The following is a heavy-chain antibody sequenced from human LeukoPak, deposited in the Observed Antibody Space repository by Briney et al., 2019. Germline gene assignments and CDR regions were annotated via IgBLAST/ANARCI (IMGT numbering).Heavy chain of an antibody. Sequence: GASVKVSCKAFGYTFTSYDINWVRQATGQGLEWMGWMNPNSGNTGYAQKFQGRVTITTDESTSTAYMELSSLRSEDTAVYYCARGVPAATRVGNWFDPWGQGTLVTVSS. CDR3: ARGVPAATRVGNWFDP. D-gene: IGHD2-2*01. V-gene: IGHV1-8*01. CDR2: MNPNSGNT. CDR1: GYTFTSYD. J-gene: IGHJ5*02.